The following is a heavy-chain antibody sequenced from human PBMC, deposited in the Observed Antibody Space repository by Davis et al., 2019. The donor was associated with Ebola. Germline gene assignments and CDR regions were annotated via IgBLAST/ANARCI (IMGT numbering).Heavy chain of an antibody. D-gene: IGHD2/OR15-2a*01. CDR1: GFTFSIHW. CDR2: FGTGGDT. J-gene: IGHJ3*02. CDR3: VKDSSNIWFDI. V-gene: IGHV3-23*01. Sequence: GGSLRLSCAASGFTFSIHWMSWVRQAPGKGLEWVSTFGTGGDTYYADSVKGRFAISRDNSRGTLYLQMNSLRVEDSAIYYCVKDSSNIWFDIWGQGTLVTVSS.